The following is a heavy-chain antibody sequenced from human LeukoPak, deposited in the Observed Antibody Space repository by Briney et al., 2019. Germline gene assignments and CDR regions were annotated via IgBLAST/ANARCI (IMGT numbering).Heavy chain of an antibody. Sequence: GRSLRLSCAASGFTASSNYISWVRQAPGKGLEWVSGIYSGGSAYSADSAKGRFTISRYNSKNTLYLQMNSRAAEDTAVYYCARGIAAAGTPYYDYWGQGTLFTVSS. J-gene: IGHJ4*02. CDR1: GFTASSNY. CDR2: IYSGGSA. CDR3: ARGIAAAGTPYYDY. D-gene: IGHD6-13*01. V-gene: IGHV3-53*01.